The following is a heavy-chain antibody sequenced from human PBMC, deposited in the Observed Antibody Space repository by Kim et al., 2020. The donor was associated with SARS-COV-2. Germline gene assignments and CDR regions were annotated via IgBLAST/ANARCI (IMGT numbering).Heavy chain of an antibody. Sequence: GGSLRLSCAASGFTFSSYAMSWVRQAPGKGLEWVAGISSSGGNTNYADSVTGRFTITRDNSKNTLFLQMNSMGAEDTAGYYCAKRQQLVRGGDDYWGQGTLVTVPA. D-gene: IGHD6-6*01. J-gene: IGHJ4*02. CDR2: ISSSGGNT. CDR1: GFTFSSYA. CDR3: AKRQQLVRGGDDY. V-gene: IGHV3-23*01.